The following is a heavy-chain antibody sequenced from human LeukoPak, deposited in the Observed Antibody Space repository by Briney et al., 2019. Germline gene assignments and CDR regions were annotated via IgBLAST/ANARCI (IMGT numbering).Heavy chain of an antibody. CDR2: IYYSGST. V-gene: IGHV4-39*07. CDR3: ARDVVGLDGGFDP. CDR1: GGSISSSSYY. D-gene: IGHD1-26*01. Sequence: SETLSLTCTVSGGSISSSSYYWGWIRQPPGKGLERIGSIYYSGSTYYNPSLKSRVTISVDTSKNQFSLKLSSVTAADTAVYYCARDVVGLDGGFDPWGQGTLVTVSS. J-gene: IGHJ5*02.